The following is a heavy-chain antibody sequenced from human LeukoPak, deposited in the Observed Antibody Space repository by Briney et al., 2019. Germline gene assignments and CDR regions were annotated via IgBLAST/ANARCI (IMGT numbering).Heavy chain of an antibody. J-gene: IGHJ3*02. CDR2: INPSGGST. CDR1: GYTLTELS. D-gene: IGHD3-22*01. CDR3: ARDTHYYDSSGYTGGEGSNAFDI. V-gene: IGHV1-46*01. Sequence: ASVKVSCKVSGYTLTELSMHWVRQAPGKGLEWMGIINPSGGSTSYAQKFQGRVTMTRDMSTSTVYMELSSLRSEDTAVYCCARDTHYYDSSGYTGGEGSNAFDIWGQGTMVTVSS.